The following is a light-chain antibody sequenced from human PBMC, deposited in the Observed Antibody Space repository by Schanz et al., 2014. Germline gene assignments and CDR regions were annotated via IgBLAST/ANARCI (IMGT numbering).Light chain of an antibody. CDR3: ATWDNSLTDVQWL. Sequence: QSTLTQPPSVSAAPGQRVVISCSGGSSNIGSHYVSWYQHFPGSVPKLVIFDNDKRPSGIPERFSGSRSGTSATLDIAGLHIGDEADYYCATWDNSLTDVQWLFGGGTKLTVL. V-gene: IGLV1-51*01. J-gene: IGLJ3*02. CDR1: SSNIGSHY. CDR2: DND.